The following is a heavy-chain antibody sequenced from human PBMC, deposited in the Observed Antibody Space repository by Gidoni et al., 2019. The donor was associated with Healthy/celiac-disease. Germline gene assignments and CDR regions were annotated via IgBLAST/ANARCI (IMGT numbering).Heavy chain of an antibody. D-gene: IGHD6-19*01. V-gene: IGHV4-61*02. CDR3: AREGGRGAVPALDN. J-gene: IGHJ4*02. CDR1: GGSISSGSFY. CDR2: IYTSGNS. Sequence: QVQLQESGPGLVQPSQTLSLRCTVSGGSISSGSFYWNWIRQPAGKGLEWIGRIYTSGNSNYNPSLKSRVTISLHTSKNQFSLKLSSVTAADSAVYYCAREGGRGAVPALDNWGQGTLVTVSS.